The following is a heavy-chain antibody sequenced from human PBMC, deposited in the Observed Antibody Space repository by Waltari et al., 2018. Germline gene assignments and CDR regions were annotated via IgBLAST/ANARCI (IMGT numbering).Heavy chain of an antibody. V-gene: IGHV3-74*03. CDR2: IERDESRT. CDR3: VRDEPGDGLDY. CDR1: GFTFSRYW. D-gene: IGHD7-27*01. Sequence: EVQLVESGGALVQPGGSLRLSSATSGFTFSRYWRHWVRQAPGKGLMWVSHIERDESRTTYADSVKGRFTISRDNAKNTVYLQMNNLRDEDTAVYYCVRDEPGDGLDYWGQGTLVTVSS. J-gene: IGHJ4*02.